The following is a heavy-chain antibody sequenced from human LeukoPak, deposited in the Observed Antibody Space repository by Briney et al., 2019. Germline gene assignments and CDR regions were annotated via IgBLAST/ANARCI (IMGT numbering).Heavy chain of an antibody. CDR1: GFSLSTSGMC. V-gene: IGHV2-70*11. D-gene: IGHD2-15*01. Sequence: SGPTLVNPTQTLTLTCTFSGFSLSTSGMCVSWIRQPPGKALEWLARIDWDDDKHYSTSLKTRLTISKDTSKNQVVLTMTNMDPVDTATYYCARNQGSGGSCYSAFDIWGQGTMVTVSS. CDR3: ARNQGSGGSCYSAFDI. CDR2: IDWDDDK. J-gene: IGHJ3*02.